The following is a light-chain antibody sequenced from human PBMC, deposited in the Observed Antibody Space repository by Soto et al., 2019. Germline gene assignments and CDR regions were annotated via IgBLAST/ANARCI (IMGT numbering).Light chain of an antibody. J-gene: IGKJ3*01. Sequence: EILLTQSPGTLSLSPGERATLSCRASQSVTRDLVCYQQKHGHAPRLLLYYASYRATVIPARFTGSGSVTDFTLTISSLEVEDFAVYYCQNRHPFGPGTKVDVK. CDR2: YAS. V-gene: IGKV3-11*01. CDR3: QNRHP. CDR1: QSVTRD.